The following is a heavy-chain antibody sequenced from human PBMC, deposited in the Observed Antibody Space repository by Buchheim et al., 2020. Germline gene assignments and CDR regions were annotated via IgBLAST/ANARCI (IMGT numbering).Heavy chain of an antibody. CDR2: ISSSSSYT. J-gene: IGHJ3*02. Sequence: QVQLVESGGGLVKPGGSLRLSCAASGFTFSDYYMSWIRQAPGKGLEWVSYISSSSSYTNYADTVKGRFTISRDNDKNSLYLKMNSLRAEDTAVYYCARQHYDFWSGYYGAAFDIWGQGT. CDR1: GFTFSDYY. D-gene: IGHD3-3*01. V-gene: IGHV3-11*06. CDR3: ARQHYDFWSGYYGAAFDI.